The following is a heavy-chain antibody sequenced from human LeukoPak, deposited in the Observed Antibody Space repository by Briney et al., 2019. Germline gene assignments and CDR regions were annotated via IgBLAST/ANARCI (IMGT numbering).Heavy chain of an antibody. J-gene: IGHJ4*02. CDR3: AKDYDILTGYLDFDY. V-gene: IGHV3-23*01. Sequence: PGGSLRLSCAASGFTFSSYAMSWVRHAPGEGLEWVSAISGSGGSTYYADSVKGRFTISRDNSKNTLYLQMNCLRAEDTAVYYCAKDYDILTGYLDFDYWGQGTLVTVSS. D-gene: IGHD3-9*01. CDR2: ISGSGGST. CDR1: GFTFSSYA.